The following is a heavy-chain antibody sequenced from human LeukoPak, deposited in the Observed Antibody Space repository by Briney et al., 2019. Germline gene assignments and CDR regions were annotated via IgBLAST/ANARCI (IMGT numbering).Heavy chain of an antibody. CDR1: GYSFTSYW. CDR2: IYPGDSDT. V-gene: IGHV5-51*01. J-gene: IGHJ2*01. D-gene: IGHD4-23*01. CDR3: ARLTRSDYGGKGARGLQSWYFDL. Sequence: GESLKISCKGSGYSFTSYWIGWVRQMPGKGLEWMGIIYPGDSDTRYSPSFQGQVTISADKSISTAYLQWSSLKASDTATYYCARLTRSDYGGKGARGLQSWYFDLWGRGTLVTVSS.